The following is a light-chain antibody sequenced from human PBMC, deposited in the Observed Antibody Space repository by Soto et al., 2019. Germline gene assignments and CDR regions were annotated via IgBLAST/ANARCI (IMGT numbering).Light chain of an antibody. CDR2: AAS. Sequence: DIQLTQSPSFLSVSVGDRVTITCRASQGISSYLAWYQQKPGKAPKLLIYAASTLQSGVPSRFSGSGSGTEFTLTITNLQPEDFATYYCQQLNSYPNTFGQGTKLELK. J-gene: IGKJ2*01. V-gene: IGKV1-9*01. CDR1: QGISSY. CDR3: QQLNSYPNT.